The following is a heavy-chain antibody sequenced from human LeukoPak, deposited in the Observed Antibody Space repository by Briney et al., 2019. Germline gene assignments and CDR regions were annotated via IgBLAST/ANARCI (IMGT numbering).Heavy chain of an antibody. J-gene: IGHJ4*02. V-gene: IGHV4-59*01. D-gene: IGHD6-19*01. CDR2: NYYSGST. Sequence: SETLSLTCTVSGGSISSYYWSWIRQPPGKGLEWIGYNYYSGSTNYNPSLKSRVTISVDTSKNQFSLKLSSVTAADTAVYYCARSPKQWLVPYYFDYWGQGTLVTVSS. CDR1: GGSISSYY. CDR3: ARSPKQWLVPYYFDY.